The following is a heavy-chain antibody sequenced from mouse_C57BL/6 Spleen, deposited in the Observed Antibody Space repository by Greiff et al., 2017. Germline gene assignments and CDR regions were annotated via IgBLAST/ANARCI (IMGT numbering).Heavy chain of an antibody. CDR3: ARDPYYGSSYGYAMDY. Sequence: QVQLQQSGAELMKPGASVKLSCKATGYTFTGYWIEWVKQRPGHGLEWIGEILPGSGSTNYNEKFKGKATFTADTSSNTAYMQLSSLTSEDSAVYFCARDPYYGSSYGYAMDYWGQGTSVTVSS. D-gene: IGHD1-1*01. J-gene: IGHJ4*01. V-gene: IGHV1-9*01. CDR1: GYTFTGYW. CDR2: ILPGSGST.